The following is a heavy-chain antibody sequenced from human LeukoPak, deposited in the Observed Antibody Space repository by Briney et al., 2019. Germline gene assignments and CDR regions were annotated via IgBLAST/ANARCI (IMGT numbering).Heavy chain of an antibody. J-gene: IGHJ3*02. Sequence: KTSQTLSLTCTVSGGSISSGGYYWSWIRQHPGKGLEWIGYIYYSGSTYYNPSLKSRVTISVDTSKNQFSLKLSSVTAADTAVYYCARVRCSGGSCYSVDAFDIWGQGTMVTVSS. CDR2: IYYSGST. D-gene: IGHD2-15*01. CDR3: ARVRCSGGSCYSVDAFDI. CDR1: GGSISSGGYY. V-gene: IGHV4-31*03.